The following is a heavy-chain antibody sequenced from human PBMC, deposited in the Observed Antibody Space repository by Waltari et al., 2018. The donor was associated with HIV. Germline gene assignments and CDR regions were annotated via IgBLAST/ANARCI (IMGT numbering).Heavy chain of an antibody. CDR2: ISTSGGS. J-gene: IGHJ5*02. Sequence: QVQLQESGPRLVKSSETLSLTCNVSGASITTGNYFWTWIRQPAGKALEWIGRISTSGGSKYNPSRKSRGTISLDKSKNHFSLRLTSVTAADTAVYYCARESAVYKYYRYCSDDDCYSRWFDPWGQGTLVTVSS. V-gene: IGHV4-61*02. CDR1: GASITTGNYF. CDR3: ARESAVYKYYRYCSDDDCYSRWFDP. D-gene: IGHD2-15*01.